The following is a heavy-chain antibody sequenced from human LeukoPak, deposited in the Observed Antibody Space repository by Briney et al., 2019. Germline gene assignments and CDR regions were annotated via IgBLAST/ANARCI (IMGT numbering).Heavy chain of an antibody. CDR3: ARRNDLDAFDI. Sequence: GGSLRLSCAASGFTFSNYNMNWVRQAPGKGLEWVSSISTGSSYIYYADSVKGRFTIYRDNAKNSLYLQMNSLRAEDTAVYYCARRNDLDAFDIWGQGTMVTVSS. V-gene: IGHV3-21*01. CDR1: GFTFSNYN. CDR2: ISTGSSYI. D-gene: IGHD1-1*01. J-gene: IGHJ3*02.